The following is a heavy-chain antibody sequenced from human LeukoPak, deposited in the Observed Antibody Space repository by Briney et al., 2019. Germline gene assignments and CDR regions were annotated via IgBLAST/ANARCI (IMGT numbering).Heavy chain of an antibody. J-gene: IGHJ6*03. CDR2: IYYSGST. V-gene: IGHV4-30-4*08. CDR3: ARAIYCSGGSCYLGKYYYYYMDV. Sequence: SETLSPTCTVSGGSISSGDYRWSWIRQPPGKGRVWFGYIYYSGSTYYNPSLKSRVTISVDTSKNQFSLKLRSVTAADTAVYYCARAIYCSGGSCYLGKYYYYYMDVWGKGTTVTVSS. CDR1: GGSISSGDYR. D-gene: IGHD2-15*01.